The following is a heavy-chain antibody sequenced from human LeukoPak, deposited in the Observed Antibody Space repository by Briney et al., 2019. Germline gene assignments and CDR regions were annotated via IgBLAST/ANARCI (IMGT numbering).Heavy chain of an antibody. V-gene: IGHV4-34*01. CDR1: GGSFSGYY. J-gene: IGHJ5*02. CDR2: INHSGST. CDR3: ARRRVTSSPSGGWFDP. Sequence: SETLSLTCAVYGGSFSGYYWSWIRQPPGKGLEWIGEINHSGSTNYNPSLKSRVTISVDTSKNQFSLKLSSVTAADTAVYYCARRRVTSSPSGGWFDPWGQGTLVTVSS. D-gene: IGHD6-6*01.